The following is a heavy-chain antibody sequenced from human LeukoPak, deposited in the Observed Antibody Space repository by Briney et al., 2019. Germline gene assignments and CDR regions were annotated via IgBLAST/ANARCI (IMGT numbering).Heavy chain of an antibody. CDR1: GFTFTNAW. CDR3: STLTSRGLSDS. J-gene: IGHJ4*02. CDR2: IKSKADGETI. V-gene: IGHV3-15*07. D-gene: IGHD1-20*01. Sequence: GGSLRLSCAASGFTFTNAWMNRVRQAPGKGLEWVGRIKSKADGETIDYAAPVKGRFTFSRDDTKNMLYLQMNSLKSEDTAVYYCSTLTSRGLSDSWGQGTLVTVSS.